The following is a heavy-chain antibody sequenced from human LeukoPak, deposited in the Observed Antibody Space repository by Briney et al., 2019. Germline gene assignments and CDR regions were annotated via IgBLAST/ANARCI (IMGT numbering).Heavy chain of an antibody. J-gene: IGHJ6*03. CDR1: GFTFSTYA. V-gene: IGHV3-74*01. CDR3: ARGVYYYYMDV. CDR2: INSDGSST. Sequence: SGGSLRLSCAASGFTFSTYAMRWVRQAPGKGLVWVSRINSDGSSTSYADSVKGRFTISRDNAKNTLYLQMNSLRAEDTAVYYCARGVYYYYMDVWGKGTTVTISS.